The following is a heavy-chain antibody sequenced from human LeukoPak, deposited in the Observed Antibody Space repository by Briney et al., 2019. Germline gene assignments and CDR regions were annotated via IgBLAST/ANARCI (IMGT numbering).Heavy chain of an antibody. V-gene: IGHV3-23*01. D-gene: IGHD3-10*01. CDR2: ISGSGGST. CDR3: AKDQKVRAFYYYYGMDV. CDR1: GFTFSSCA. Sequence: GGSLRLSCAASGFTFSSCAMSWVRQAPGKGLEWVSAISGSGGSTYYADSVKGRFTISRDNSKNTLYLQMNSLRAEDTAVYYCAKDQKVRAFYYYYGMDVWGQGTTVTVSS. J-gene: IGHJ6*02.